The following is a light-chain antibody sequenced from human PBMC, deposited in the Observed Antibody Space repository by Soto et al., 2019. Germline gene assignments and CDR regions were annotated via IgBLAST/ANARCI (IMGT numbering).Light chain of an antibody. Sequence: EIVLTQSPGTLSLSPGERATLSCRASQSVSSSYLAWYQQKPGQAPRLLIYGASSRATGIPDRFSGSGSGTDFTLTISRLEPEDFAVYYCQQYGSSLFTGGPETNVDI. V-gene: IGKV3-20*01. J-gene: IGKJ3*01. CDR1: QSVSSSY. CDR2: GAS. CDR3: QQYGSSLFT.